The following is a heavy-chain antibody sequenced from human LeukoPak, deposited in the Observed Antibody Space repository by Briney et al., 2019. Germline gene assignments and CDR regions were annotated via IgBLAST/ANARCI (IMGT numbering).Heavy chain of an antibody. V-gene: IGHV4-39*07. D-gene: IGHD3-9*01. J-gene: IGHJ6*03. Sequence: SETLSLTCTVSGGSISSSSYYWGWIRQPPGKGLEWIGSIYYSGSTYYNPSLKSRVTISVDTSKNQFSLKLSSVTAADTAVYYCARDSPPVDYYYYYYMDVWGKGTTVTVSS. CDR2: IYYSGST. CDR1: GGSISSSSYY. CDR3: ARDSPPVDYYYYYYMDV.